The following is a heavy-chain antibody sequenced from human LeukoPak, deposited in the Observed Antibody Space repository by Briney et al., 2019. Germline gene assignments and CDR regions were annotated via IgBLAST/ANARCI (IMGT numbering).Heavy chain of an antibody. CDR2: IYYSGST. Sequence: PSETLSLTCTVSGGSISSYYWSWTRQPPGKGLEWIGYIYYSGSTNYNPSLKSRVTISVDTSKNQFSLKLSSVTAADTAVYYCARRQYSSSWYFDYWGQGTLVTVSS. CDR1: GGSISSYY. V-gene: IGHV4-59*01. CDR3: ARRQYSSSWYFDY. D-gene: IGHD6-13*01. J-gene: IGHJ4*02.